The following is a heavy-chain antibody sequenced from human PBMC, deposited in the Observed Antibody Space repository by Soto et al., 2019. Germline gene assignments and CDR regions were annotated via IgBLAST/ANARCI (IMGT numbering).Heavy chain of an antibody. CDR1: GFTFSSYA. D-gene: IGHD3-9*01. Sequence: VGSLGLSCAASGFTFSSYAMSWVRQAPGKGLEWVSAISGSGGSTYYADSVKGRFTISRDNSKNTLYLQMNSLRAEDTAVYYCAKDPSGTGSRDYWGQGTLVTVSS. V-gene: IGHV3-23*01. CDR3: AKDPSGTGSRDY. CDR2: ISGSGGST. J-gene: IGHJ4*02.